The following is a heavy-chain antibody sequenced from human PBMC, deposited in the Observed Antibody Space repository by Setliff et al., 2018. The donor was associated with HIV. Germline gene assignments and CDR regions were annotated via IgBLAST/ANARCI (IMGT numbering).Heavy chain of an antibody. CDR2: MNPNSGNT. Sequence: WASVKVSCKASGYTFTSYDINWVRQATGQGLEWMGWMNPNSGNTGYAQKFQGRVTITRNTSISTAYMELSSLRSEDTAVYYCARGRYDFWSGYHPFDYWGQGTLVTVSS. CDR3: ARGRYDFWSGYHPFDY. D-gene: IGHD3-3*01. J-gene: IGHJ4*02. CDR1: GYTFTSYD. V-gene: IGHV1-8*03.